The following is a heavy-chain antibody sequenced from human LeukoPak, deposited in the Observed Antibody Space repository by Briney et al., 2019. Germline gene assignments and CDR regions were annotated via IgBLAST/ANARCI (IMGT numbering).Heavy chain of an antibody. J-gene: IGHJ4*02. CDR1: GFTFSGYG. D-gene: IGHD6-13*01. CDR2: IWYDGSNK. V-gene: IGHV3-30*02. Sequence: PGGSLRLSCAASGFTFSGYGMHWVRQAPGKGLEWLAFIWYDGSNKYYADSVKGRFTISRDNSKNTLFLQMNSLRAEDTAVYYCAKEFGGSSSRCFDYWGQGTLVTVSS. CDR3: AKEFGGSSSRCFDY.